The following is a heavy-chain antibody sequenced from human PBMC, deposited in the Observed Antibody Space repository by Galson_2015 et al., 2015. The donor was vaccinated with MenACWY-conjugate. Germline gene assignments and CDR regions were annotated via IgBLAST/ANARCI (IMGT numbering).Heavy chain of an antibody. CDR1: GYSFSTYW. J-gene: IGHJ6*02. V-gene: IGHV5-51*01. D-gene: IGHD1-26*01. CDR3: ARHPPGGRGMDV. Sequence: QSGAEVKKPGESLTISCTGSGYSFSTYWIGWVRQMPGKGLEWMGLISPDDSNTRYSPAFQGQVTISADRSISTAYLQWNTLQASDTAIYYCARHPPGGRGMDVWGQGTTVTVSS. CDR2: ISPDDSNT.